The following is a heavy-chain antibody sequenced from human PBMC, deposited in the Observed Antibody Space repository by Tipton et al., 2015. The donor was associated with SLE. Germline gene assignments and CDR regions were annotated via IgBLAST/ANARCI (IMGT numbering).Heavy chain of an antibody. D-gene: IGHD2-2*02. CDR2: IYHSGGT. J-gene: IGHJ3*02. V-gene: IGHV4-4*02. Sequence: TLSLTCAVSGGSISSSNWWSWVCQSPGRGLEWIAEIYHSGGTNYNRSLKSRVTISVDKSKNQFSLMLSSVTAADTAVYYCARDRDIVLEPVPIPPAFDIWGQGTMVTVSS. CDR3: ARDRDIVLEPVPIPPAFDI. CDR1: GGSISSSNW.